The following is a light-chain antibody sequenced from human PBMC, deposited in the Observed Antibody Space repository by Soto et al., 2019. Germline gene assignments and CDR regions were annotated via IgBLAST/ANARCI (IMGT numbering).Light chain of an antibody. CDR3: QQYKSYSSWT. CDR2: DAS. V-gene: IGKV1-5*01. J-gene: IGKJ1*01. CDR1: QSISYW. Sequence: DIQMTQSPSTLSASVGDRVTLTCRASQSISYWLAWYQQKPGKAPKVLIYDASRLERGVPSRFSGSGSGTEFTLTISSRQPDDFAAYYCQQYKSYSSWTFGQGTKVDTK.